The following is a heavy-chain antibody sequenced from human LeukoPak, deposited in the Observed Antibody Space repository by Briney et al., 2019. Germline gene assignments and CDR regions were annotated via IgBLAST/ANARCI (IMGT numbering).Heavy chain of an antibody. CDR2: IKQDGSET. CDR1: GFTFSSHW. V-gene: IGHV3-7*01. Sequence: GGSLRLSCAASGFTFSSHWMNWVRQAPGKGLEWVANIKQDGSETNYVDSVQGRFTISRDNAKNSLYLQMDSLRAEDTGLYYCARVLIGWTTPIDYWGQGTLVTVSS. J-gene: IGHJ4*02. CDR3: ARVLIGWTTPIDY. D-gene: IGHD1-1*01.